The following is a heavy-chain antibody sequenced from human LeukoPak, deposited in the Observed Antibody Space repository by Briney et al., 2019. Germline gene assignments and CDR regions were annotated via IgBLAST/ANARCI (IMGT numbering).Heavy chain of an antibody. CDR2: IYYSGST. CDR1: GGSISSSSYY. D-gene: IGHD3-22*01. J-gene: IGHJ4*02. Sequence: SETLSLTCTVSGGSISSSSYYWGWIRQPPGKGLEWIGSIYYSGSTYYNPSLKSRVTISVDTSKNQFSLKLSSVTAADTAVYYCARQEHYYDSSGYYENDYWGQGTLVTVSS. CDR3: ARQEHYYDSSGYYENDY. V-gene: IGHV4-39*01.